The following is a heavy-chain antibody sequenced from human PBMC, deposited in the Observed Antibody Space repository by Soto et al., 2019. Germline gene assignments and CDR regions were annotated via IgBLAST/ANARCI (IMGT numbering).Heavy chain of an antibody. CDR2: IYHSGST. D-gene: IGHD6-13*01. V-gene: IGHV4-30-2*01. Sequence: QLQLQESGSGLVKPSQTLSLTCAVSGGSISSGGYSWSWIRQPPGKGLEWIGYIYHSGSTYYNPSLKSRVTISVDTSKTQFSLKLSSVTAADTAVYYCANSHAGAHITAAVHWGQGTLVTVSS. CDR3: ANSHAGAHITAAVH. J-gene: IGHJ4*02. CDR1: GGSISSGGYS.